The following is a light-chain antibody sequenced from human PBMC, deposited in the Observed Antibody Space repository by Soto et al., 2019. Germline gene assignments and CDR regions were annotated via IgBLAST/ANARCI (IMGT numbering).Light chain of an antibody. Sequence: DIQMTQSPSTLSASVGDRVTITCRASQSISSWLAWYQQKPGIAHKLLIYKASTLESGVPSRFSGSGSATEFTLTISRLQPDDFATYYCQQYSSSPVTFGGGTKVEIK. V-gene: IGKV1-5*03. CDR2: KAS. J-gene: IGKJ4*01. CDR1: QSISSW. CDR3: QQYSSSPVT.